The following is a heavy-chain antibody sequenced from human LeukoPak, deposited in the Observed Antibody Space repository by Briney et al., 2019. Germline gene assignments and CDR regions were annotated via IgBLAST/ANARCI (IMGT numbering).Heavy chain of an antibody. CDR1: GFTFNIYG. V-gene: IGHV3-30*02. Sequence: GGSLRLSCVASGFTFNIYGMHWVRQAPGKGLEWVTFIRHDRSNKYDADSVKGRFTISRDNAKNSLHLQMNSLRAEDTAVYYCARGPSGSFLFDYWGQGTLVTVSS. CDR3: ARGPSGSFLFDY. J-gene: IGHJ4*02. D-gene: IGHD1-26*01. CDR2: IRHDRSNK.